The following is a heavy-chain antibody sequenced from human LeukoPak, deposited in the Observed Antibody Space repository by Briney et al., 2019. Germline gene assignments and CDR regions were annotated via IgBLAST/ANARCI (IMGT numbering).Heavy chain of an antibody. J-gene: IGHJ4*02. CDR1: GFTFSSYD. CDR3: ARVGATLGFDY. Sequence: GGSLRPSCAASGFTFSSYDMHWVRQATGKGLEWVSAIGTAGDTYYPGSVKGRFTISRENAKNSLYLQMNSLRAGDTAVYYCARVGATLGFDYWGQGTLVTVSS. CDR2: IGTAGDT. D-gene: IGHD1-26*01. V-gene: IGHV3-13*01.